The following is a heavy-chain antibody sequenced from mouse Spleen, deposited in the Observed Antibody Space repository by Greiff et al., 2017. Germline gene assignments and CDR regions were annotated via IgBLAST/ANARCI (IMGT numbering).Heavy chain of an antibody. CDR3: ARSDHYYGSSQYYFDY. D-gene: IGHD1-1*01. Sequence: QVQLQQPGTELVKPGASVKLSCKASGYTFTSYWMHWVQQRPGQGLEWIGNINPSNGGTNYNEKFKSKATLTVDKSSSTAYMQLSSLTSEDSAVYYCARSDHYYGSSQYYFDYWGQGTTLTVSS. J-gene: IGHJ2*01. CDR2: INPSNGGT. CDR1: GYTFTSYW. V-gene: IGHV1-53*01.